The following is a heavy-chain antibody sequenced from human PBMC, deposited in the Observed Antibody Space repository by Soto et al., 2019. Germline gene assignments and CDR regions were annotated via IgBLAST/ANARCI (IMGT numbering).Heavy chain of an antibody. Sequence: SETLSLTCAVYGGSFSGYYWSWIRQPPGKGLEWIGEINHSGSTNYNPSLKSRVTISVDTSKNQFSLKLSSVTAADTAVYYCARTGVGSSWYFRLSAGTDYWGQGTPVTVSS. J-gene: IGHJ4*02. CDR2: INHSGST. V-gene: IGHV4-34*01. D-gene: IGHD6-13*01. CDR3: ARTGVGSSWYFRLSAGTDY. CDR1: GGSFSGYY.